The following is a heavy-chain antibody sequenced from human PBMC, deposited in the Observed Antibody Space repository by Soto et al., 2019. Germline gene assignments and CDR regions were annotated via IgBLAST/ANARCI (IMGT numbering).Heavy chain of an antibody. CDR2: IVPMYDSV. Sequence: QVQLVQSGAAVKKPGASVKVSCEASGGTFNTYTINWVRQAPGRGLEWVGQIVPMYDSVNYAEKFQGRVTITADKSTKTAYMELTSLRSEDTAIYFCASWRSYSGSYCFDYWGQGTLVTVSS. CDR1: GGTFNTYT. J-gene: IGHJ4*02. CDR3: ASWRSYSGSYCFDY. V-gene: IGHV1-69*06. D-gene: IGHD1-26*01.